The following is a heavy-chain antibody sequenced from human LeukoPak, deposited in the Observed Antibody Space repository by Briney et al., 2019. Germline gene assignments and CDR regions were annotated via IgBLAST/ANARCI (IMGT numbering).Heavy chain of an antibody. D-gene: IGHD2-21*02. CDR2: ISAYNGNT. CDR3: ARDPRLAYCGGDCYPFFDY. J-gene: IGHJ4*02. Sequence: ASVKVSCKASGYTFTSYGISWVRQAPGQGLEWMGWISAYNGNTNYAQKLQGRVTMTTDTSTSTAYMELRSLRSDDTAVYYCARDPRLAYCGGDCYPFFDYWGQGTLVTVSS. V-gene: IGHV1-18*01. CDR1: GYTFTSYG.